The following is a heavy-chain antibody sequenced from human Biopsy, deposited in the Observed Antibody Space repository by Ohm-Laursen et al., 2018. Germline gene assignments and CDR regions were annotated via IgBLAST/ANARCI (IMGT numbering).Heavy chain of an antibody. CDR3: ARGPFGSGSYSEFDY. J-gene: IGHJ4*02. CDR1: GFTFSTHW. CDR2: IKKDGSEK. V-gene: IGHV3-7*01. Sequence: SLRLSCAASGFTFSTHWMSWVRQAPGKGLEWVATIKKDGSEKYYVDSVKGRFTISRDNSKSSLSLQMNSLRGEDTAVYYCARGPFGSGSYSEFDYWGQGSLVTVSS. D-gene: IGHD3-22*01.